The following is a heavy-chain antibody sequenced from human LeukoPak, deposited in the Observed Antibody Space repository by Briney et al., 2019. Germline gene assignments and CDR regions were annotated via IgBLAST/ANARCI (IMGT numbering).Heavy chain of an antibody. CDR3: ARLPPKVHCSGGGCFLTYY. V-gene: IGHV3-48*03. CDR1: GVSISTSSYY. CDR2: ISSSGSTI. Sequence: PSETLSLTCSVSGVSISTSSYYWGWVRQAPGKGLEWVSYISSSGSTIYYADSVKGRFTISRDNAKNSLYLQMNSLRAEDTAVYYCARLPPKVHCSGGGCFLTYYWGQGTLVTVSS. D-gene: IGHD2-15*01. J-gene: IGHJ4*02.